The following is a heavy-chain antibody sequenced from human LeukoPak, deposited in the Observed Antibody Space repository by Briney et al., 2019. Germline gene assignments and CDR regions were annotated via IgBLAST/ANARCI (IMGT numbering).Heavy chain of an antibody. Sequence: SETLSLTCTVSGGSISSYYWSWIRQPPGKGLEWIGYIYYSGSTNYNPSLKSRVTISVDTSKNQFSLKLSSVTAADTAVYYCARDLEYNWFDPWGQGTLVTVS. V-gene: IGHV4-59*01. CDR2: IYYSGST. J-gene: IGHJ5*02. CDR3: ARDLEYNWFDP. CDR1: GGSISSYY.